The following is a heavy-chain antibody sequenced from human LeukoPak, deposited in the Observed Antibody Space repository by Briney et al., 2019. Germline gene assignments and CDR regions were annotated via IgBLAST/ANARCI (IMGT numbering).Heavy chain of an antibody. V-gene: IGHV3-30*14. J-gene: IGHJ4*02. CDR2: LSYDATNE. Sequence: GGSVRLSCAASGFTFSSYAMHWVRQAPGKGLEWVAVLSYDATNEYYADSVKGRFTISRDGSKRTVYLQMNSLRAEDTAVYYCARGNSPMVGRYYLDLWGQGTLVTVSS. D-gene: IGHD4/OR15-4a*01. CDR3: ARGNSPMVGRYYLDL. CDR1: GFTFSSYA.